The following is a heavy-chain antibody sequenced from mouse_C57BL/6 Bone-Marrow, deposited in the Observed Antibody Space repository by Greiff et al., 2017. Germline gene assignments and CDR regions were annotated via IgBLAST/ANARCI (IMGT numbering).Heavy chain of an antibody. D-gene: IGHD2-3*01. Sequence: VQRVESGPGLVQPSQSLSITCTVSGFSLTSYGVHWVRQSPGKGLEWLGVIWSGGSTAYNAAFISRLSISKDNSKSQVFFKMNSLQADDTAIYYCARPMTLSYWGQGTLVTVSA. V-gene: IGHV2-2*01. CDR3: ARPMTLSY. CDR2: IWSGGST. CDR1: GFSLTSYG. J-gene: IGHJ3*01.